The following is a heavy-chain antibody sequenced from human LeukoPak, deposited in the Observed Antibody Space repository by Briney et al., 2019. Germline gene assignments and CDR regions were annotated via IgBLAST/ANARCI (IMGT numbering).Heavy chain of an antibody. V-gene: IGHV3-30-3*01. J-gene: IGHJ4*02. CDR2: ISYDGSNK. CDR3: ARGGAAAGRTLDY. D-gene: IGHD6-13*01. Sequence: AVISYDGSNKYYADSVKGRFTISRDNSKNTLYLQMNSLRAEDTAVYYCARGGAAAGRTLDYWGQGTLVTVSS.